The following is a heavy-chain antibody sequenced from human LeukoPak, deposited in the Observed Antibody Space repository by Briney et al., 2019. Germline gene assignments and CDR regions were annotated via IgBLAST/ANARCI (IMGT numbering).Heavy chain of an antibody. V-gene: IGHV3-7*03. Sequence: GGSPRLSCAPSGFTFSSYWMSWVRQAPGKGREWVAYKKQDGSEKYYVDSVKGRFTISRDNAKNSLYLQMNSLRAEDTAVYYCARYCSGGSCSSYYYYGMDVWGKGTTVTVSS. CDR1: GFTFSSYW. D-gene: IGHD2-15*01. CDR3: ARYCSGGSCSSYYYYGMDV. J-gene: IGHJ6*04. CDR2: KKQDGSEK.